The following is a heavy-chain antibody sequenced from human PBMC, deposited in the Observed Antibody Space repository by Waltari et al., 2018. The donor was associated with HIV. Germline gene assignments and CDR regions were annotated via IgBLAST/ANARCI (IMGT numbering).Heavy chain of an antibody. Sequence: EVQLVESGGGLVKHGGPLRLSCAASGFTFSSYWMHWVRQAPGKGLVWVSRIHSDGSSTSYADSVKGRFTISRDNAKNTLYLQMNSLRAEDTAVYYCARGNGHAFDIWGQGTMVTVSS. J-gene: IGHJ3*02. V-gene: IGHV3-74*01. CDR1: GFTFSSYW. D-gene: IGHD2-8*01. CDR3: ARGNGHAFDI. CDR2: IHSDGSST.